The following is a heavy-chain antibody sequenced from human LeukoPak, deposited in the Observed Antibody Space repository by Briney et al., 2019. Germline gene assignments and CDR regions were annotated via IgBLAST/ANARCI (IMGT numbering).Heavy chain of an antibody. D-gene: IGHD3-9*01. CDR3: ARGLTFSDY. CDR2: IQYDGNNK. V-gene: IGHV3-30*02. Sequence: GGSLRLSCAASGFTFTSYGMHWVRQAPGKGLEWVAFIQYDGNNKYYADSVKGRFTISRDNSKNTLYLQMNSLRAEDTAVYYCARGLTFSDYWGQGTLVTVSS. J-gene: IGHJ4*02. CDR1: GFTFTSYG.